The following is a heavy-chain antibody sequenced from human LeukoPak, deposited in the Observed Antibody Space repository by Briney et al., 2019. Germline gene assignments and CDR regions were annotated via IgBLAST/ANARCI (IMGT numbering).Heavy chain of an antibody. CDR2: ISWNSGSI. CDR1: GFTFDDYA. V-gene: IGHV3-9*03. CDR3: AKAPGYGGNSDAFDI. D-gene: IGHD4-23*01. J-gene: IGHJ3*02. Sequence: PGRSLRLSCAASGFTFDDYAMHWVRQAPGKGLEWVSGISWNSGSIGYADSVKGRFTISRDNAKNSLYLQMNSLRAEDMALYYCAKAPGYGGNSDAFDIWGQGTMVTVSS.